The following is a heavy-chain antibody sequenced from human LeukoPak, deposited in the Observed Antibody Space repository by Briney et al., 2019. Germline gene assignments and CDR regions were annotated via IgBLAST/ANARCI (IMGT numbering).Heavy chain of an antibody. D-gene: IGHD5-18*01. J-gene: IGHJ4*02. CDR1: GFTFSRYR. V-gene: IGHV3-21*01. Sequence: AGGSLRLSCAASGFTFSRYRMNWVRQAPGKGLEWVSSISFSSNYMYYADSARGRFTISRDNAKNSLYLQMTSLRVEDTAMYYCARGNTAMDSLDYWGQGTRVTVSS. CDR2: ISFSSNYM. CDR3: ARGNTAMDSLDY.